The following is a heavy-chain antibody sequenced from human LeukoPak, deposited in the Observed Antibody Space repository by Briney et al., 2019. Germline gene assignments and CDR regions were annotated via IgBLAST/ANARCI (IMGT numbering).Heavy chain of an antibody. CDR3: AKDKLGGSNGRLFDY. Sequence: PGGSLRLSCAASGFTFSSYAMSWVRQAPGKGLEWVSAISGSGGSTYYADSVKGRFTISRDNSKNTLYLQMSSLRAEDTAVYYCAKDKLGGSNGRLFDYWGQGTLVTVSS. V-gene: IGHV3-23*01. CDR1: GFTFSSYA. D-gene: IGHD2-8*01. J-gene: IGHJ4*02. CDR2: ISGSGGST.